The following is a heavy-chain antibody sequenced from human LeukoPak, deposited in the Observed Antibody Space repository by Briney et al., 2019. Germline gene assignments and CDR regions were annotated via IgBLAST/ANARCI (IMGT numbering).Heavy chain of an antibody. Sequence: ASVKVSCKVSGYTLTELSMHWVRQAPGKGLEWMGGFDPEDGETIYAQKFQGRVTMTEDTSTDTAYMELSSLRSEDTAVYYCATSEVYAYWFDPWGQGTLVTVSS. CDR1: GYTLTELS. D-gene: IGHD2-8*01. CDR3: ATSEVYAYWFDP. CDR2: FDPEDGET. J-gene: IGHJ5*02. V-gene: IGHV1-24*01.